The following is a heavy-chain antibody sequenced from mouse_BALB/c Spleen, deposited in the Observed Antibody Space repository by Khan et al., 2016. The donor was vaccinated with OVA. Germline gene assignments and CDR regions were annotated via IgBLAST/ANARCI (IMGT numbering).Heavy chain of an antibody. CDR1: GFTFSGYG. Sequence: EVQLQESGGGLVQPGGSLTLSCAASGFTFSGYGMSWVRQTPDKRLELVATINSNGGTSYYPDSVKGRFTITRDNAKNTLHLQMSSLKSEDTAMYYCTRIYYRCDECYWFFDVWGAGTTVTVSS. CDR2: INSNGGTS. CDR3: TRIYYRCDECYWFFDV. J-gene: IGHJ1*01. D-gene: IGHD2-14*01. V-gene: IGHV5-6-3*01.